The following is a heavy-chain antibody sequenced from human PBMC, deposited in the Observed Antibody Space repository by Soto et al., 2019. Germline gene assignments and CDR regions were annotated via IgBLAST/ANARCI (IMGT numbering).Heavy chain of an antibody. J-gene: IGHJ6*03. CDR2: INHSGST. CDR3: ARENGRGYCSSTSCYENYYYYYMDV. V-gene: IGHV4-34*01. D-gene: IGHD2-2*01. Sequence: SETLSLNCAVYGGSFSGYYWSWIRQPPGKGLEWIGEINHSGSTNYNPSLKSRVTISVDTSKNQFSLKLSSVTAADTAVYYCARENGRGYCSSTSCYENYYYYYMDVWGKGTTVTVSS. CDR1: GGSFSGYY.